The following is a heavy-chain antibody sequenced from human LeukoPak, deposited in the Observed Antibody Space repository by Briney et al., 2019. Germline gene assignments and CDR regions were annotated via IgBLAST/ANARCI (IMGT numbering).Heavy chain of an antibody. CDR3: ARTQGYSGYDFGY. CDR1: GFTFTSSA. V-gene: IGHV1-3*01. Sequence: ASVKVSCKASGFTFTSSAVHWVRQAPGQRLEWMGWINAGNGNTKYSQKFQGRVTITRDTSASTAYMELSSLRSEDTAVYYCARTQGYSGYDFGYWGQGTLVAVSS. CDR2: INAGNGNT. J-gene: IGHJ4*02. D-gene: IGHD5-12*01.